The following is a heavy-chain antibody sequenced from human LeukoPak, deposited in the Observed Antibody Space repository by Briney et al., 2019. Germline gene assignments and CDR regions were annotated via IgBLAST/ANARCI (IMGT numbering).Heavy chain of an antibody. Sequence: GGSLRLSCAASGFTFSSYEMNWVRQAPGKGLEWVSGISGSGGSTYYADSVKGRFTISRDNAKNSLYLQMNSLRAEDTAVYYCAELGIMIGGVWGKGTTVTISS. J-gene: IGHJ6*04. V-gene: IGHV3-48*03. CDR2: ISGSGGST. CDR1: GFTFSSYE. CDR3: AELGIMIGGV. D-gene: IGHD3-16*01.